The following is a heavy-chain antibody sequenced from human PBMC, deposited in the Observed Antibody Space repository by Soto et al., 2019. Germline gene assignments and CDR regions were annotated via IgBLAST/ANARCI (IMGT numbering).Heavy chain of an antibody. CDR3: ARDLGQGYTTAHNYIDY. V-gene: IGHV4-61*01. Sequence: SETLSLTCTVSGGSVSSGSYYWSWVRQPPGKGLEWIGYTYYRGSTKYNPSLKSRVTISVDTSKNQFSLKLSSVTAADTAIYYCARDLGQGYTTAHNYIDYRGQGTRVTVSS. CDR1: GGSVSSGSYY. D-gene: IGHD5-18*01. CDR2: TYYRGST. J-gene: IGHJ4*02.